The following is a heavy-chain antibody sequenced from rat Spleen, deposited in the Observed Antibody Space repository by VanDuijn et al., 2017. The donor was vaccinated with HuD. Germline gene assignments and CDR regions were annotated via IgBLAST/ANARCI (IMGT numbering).Heavy chain of an antibody. V-gene: IGHV5-19*01. CDR1: GFTFRNYG. D-gene: IGHD1-5*01. CDR2: ISPTGATT. CDR3: ATDPGGTTHY. Sequence: EVQLVESGGALVQPGRSLKLSCAASGFTFRNYGMAWVRQTLTRGLEWVTSISPTGATTNYRDSVKGRFTISRDNAKNTLYLQMDSLRSEDSATYYCATDPGGTTHYWGQGVMVTVSS. J-gene: IGHJ2*01.